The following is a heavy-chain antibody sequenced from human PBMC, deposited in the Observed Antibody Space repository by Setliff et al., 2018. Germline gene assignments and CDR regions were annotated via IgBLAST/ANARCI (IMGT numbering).Heavy chain of an antibody. CDR2: ISSSSSTI. Sequence: GGSLRLSCAASGFTFSSYSINWVRQAPGKGLEWVSYISSSSSTIYYADSVKGRFTISRDNANNSLYLRMNSLRAEDTAVYYCARVAGRGRYWYFDLGGRGTLVTSPQ. J-gene: IGHJ2*01. CDR3: ARVAGRGRYWYFDL. CDR1: GFTFSSYS. V-gene: IGHV3-48*04.